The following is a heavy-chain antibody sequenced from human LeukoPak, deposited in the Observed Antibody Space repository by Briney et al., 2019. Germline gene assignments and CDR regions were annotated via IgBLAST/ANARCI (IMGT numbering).Heavy chain of an antibody. Sequence: GGSLRLSCAASGFTVINNYMYWVRQAPGKGLEWVSMFYSGGATYYIDSVKGRFTISRDNFKNTLSLQMNNLRPEDTAVYYCARGNPSSRHWGQGTLVTVSS. CDR2: FYSGGAT. CDR3: ARGNPSSRH. V-gene: IGHV3-66*02. J-gene: IGHJ4*02. D-gene: IGHD1-14*01. CDR1: GFTVINNY.